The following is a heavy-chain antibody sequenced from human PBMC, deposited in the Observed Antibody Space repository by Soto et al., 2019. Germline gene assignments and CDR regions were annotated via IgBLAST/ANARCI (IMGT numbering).Heavy chain of an antibody. V-gene: IGHV4-59*12. D-gene: IGHD3-10*01. CDR2: IYYSGST. Sequence: SETLSLTCTVSGGSISSYYWSWIRQPPGKGLEWIGYIYYSGSTNYNPSLKSRVTISVDTSKNQFSLKLSSVTAADTAVYYCARVRGGGRFGDNYWGQGTLVTVSS. CDR1: GGSISSYY. CDR3: ARVRGGGRFGDNY. J-gene: IGHJ4*02.